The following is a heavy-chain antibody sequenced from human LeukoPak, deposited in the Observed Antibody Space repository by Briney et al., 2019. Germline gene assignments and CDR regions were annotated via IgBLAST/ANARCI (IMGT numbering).Heavy chain of an antibody. CDR3: ARGQYYDFWSGGDY. Sequence: GRSLRLSCAASGFTFDDYAMHWVRQAPGKGLEWVSGISWNSGSIGYADSVKGRFTISRDNAKNSLYLQMNSLRAEDTAVYYCARGQYYDFWSGGDYWGQGTLVTVSS. V-gene: IGHV3-9*01. CDR2: ISWNSGSI. D-gene: IGHD3-3*01. J-gene: IGHJ4*02. CDR1: GFTFDDYA.